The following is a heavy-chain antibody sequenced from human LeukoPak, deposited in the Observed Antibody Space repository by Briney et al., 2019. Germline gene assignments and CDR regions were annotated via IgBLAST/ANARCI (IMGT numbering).Heavy chain of an antibody. CDR2: INAGNGNT. D-gene: IGHD6-13*01. J-gene: IGHJ4*02. CDR1: GYTFTSYA. CDR3: ARAYSSSWYDY. V-gene: IGHV1-3*01. Sequence: ASVKVSCTASGYTFTSYAMHWVRQAPGQRLEWMGWINAGNGNTKYSQKFQGRVTITRDTSASTAYMELSSLRSEDTAVYYCARAYSSSWYDYWGQGTLVTVSS.